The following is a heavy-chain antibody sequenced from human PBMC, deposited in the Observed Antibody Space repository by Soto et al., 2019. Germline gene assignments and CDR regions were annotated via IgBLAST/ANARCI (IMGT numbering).Heavy chain of an antibody. V-gene: IGHV3-33*01. D-gene: IGHD2-15*01. CDR2: IWYDGSNK. Sequence: QVQLVESGGGVVQPGRSLRLSCAASGFTFSSYGMHWVRQAPGKGLEWVAVIWYDGSNKYYADSVKGRFTISRDNSKNTLHLQTTRRSAEDKAVDYCSTNIVVVVAATPPNDAFYIWGQGTMVTVSS. CDR1: GFTFSSYG. J-gene: IGHJ3*02. CDR3: STNIVVVVAATPPNDAFYI.